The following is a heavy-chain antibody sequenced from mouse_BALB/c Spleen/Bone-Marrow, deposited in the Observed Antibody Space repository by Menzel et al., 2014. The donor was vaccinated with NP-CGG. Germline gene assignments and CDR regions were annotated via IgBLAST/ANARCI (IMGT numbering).Heavy chain of an antibody. CDR1: GFNIKDTY. J-gene: IGHJ4*01. D-gene: IGHD4-1*01. CDR3: ARWEYYAMDY. CDR2: IDPANGNT. Sequence: VQLQQSGAELVKPGASVKLSCTASGFNIKDTYMHWVRQRPEQGLEWIGRIDPANGNTKYDPKFQGKATITADTSSNAAYLQLSSLTSEDTAVYYCARWEYYAMDYWGQGTSVTVSS. V-gene: IGHV14-3*02.